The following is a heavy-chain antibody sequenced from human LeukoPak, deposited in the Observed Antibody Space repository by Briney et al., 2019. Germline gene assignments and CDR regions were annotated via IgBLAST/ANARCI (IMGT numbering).Heavy chain of an antibody. Sequence: ASVKVSCKASGYTFTSYAMNWVRQAPGQGLEWMGWINTNTGNPTYAQGFTGRFVFSLDTSVSTAYLQISSLKAEDTAVYYCARGIATVAVDAFDIWGQGTMVTVSS. CDR2: INTNTGNP. CDR1: GYTFTSYA. CDR3: ARGIATVAVDAFDI. J-gene: IGHJ3*02. D-gene: IGHD4-23*01. V-gene: IGHV7-4-1*02.